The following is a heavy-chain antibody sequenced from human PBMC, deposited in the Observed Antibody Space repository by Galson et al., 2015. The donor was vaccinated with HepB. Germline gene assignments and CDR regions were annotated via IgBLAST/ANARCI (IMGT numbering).Heavy chain of an antibody. Sequence: CKASGYTFTGYYMHWVRQAPGQGLEWMGWINPNSGGTNYAQKFQGRVTMTRDTSISTAYMELSRLRSDDTAVYYCARDKVQGTMIPTEGNAFDIWGQGTMVTVSS. CDR1: GYTFTGYY. CDR2: INPNSGGT. J-gene: IGHJ3*02. V-gene: IGHV1-2*02. CDR3: ARDKVQGTMIPTEGNAFDI. D-gene: IGHD3-22*01.